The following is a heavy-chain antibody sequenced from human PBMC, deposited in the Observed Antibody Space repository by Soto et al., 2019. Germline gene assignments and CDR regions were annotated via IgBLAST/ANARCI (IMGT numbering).Heavy chain of an antibody. CDR3: AVVAGSYWFDC. J-gene: IGHJ4*02. Sequence: WGSLRLSCSASGFTFSSYGMHWVRQAPGKGLEYVSAIKNSGSTTNYADSVKGRFTISRDNSKNMLYLQMSSLTSEDTAVYYCAVVAGSYWFDCWGQGTLVTVSP. D-gene: IGHD6-19*01. CDR2: IKNSGSTT. V-gene: IGHV3-64D*06. CDR1: GFTFSSYG.